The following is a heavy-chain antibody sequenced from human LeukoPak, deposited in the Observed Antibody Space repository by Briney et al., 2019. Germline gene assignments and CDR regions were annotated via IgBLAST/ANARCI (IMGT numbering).Heavy chain of an antibody. CDR1: GGSISSSSYY. D-gene: IGHD3-16*01. J-gene: IGHJ4*02. CDR2: IYYSGST. CDR3: ASLTAVGEIDY. V-gene: IGHV4-39*01. Sequence: SETLSLTCTVSGGSISSSSYYWGWIRQPPGKGLEWIGSIYYSGSTHYNPSLKSRVTISVDTSKNQFSLKLSSVTAADTAVYYCASLTAVGEIDYWGQGTLVTVSS.